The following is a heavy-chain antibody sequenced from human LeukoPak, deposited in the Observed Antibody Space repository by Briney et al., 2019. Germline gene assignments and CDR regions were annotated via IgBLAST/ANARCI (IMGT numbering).Heavy chain of an antibody. CDR2: ISSSGSTI. J-gene: IGHJ3*02. CDR3: ARAFRYSNGWSRRAGAFDI. CDR1: GFTFSSYE. Sequence: GGSLRLSCAASGFTFSSYEMNWVRQAPGKGLEWVSYISSSGSTIYYADSVKGRFTISRDNAKNSLYLQMNSLRAEDTAVYYCARAFRYSNGWSRRAGAFDIWGQGTMVTVSS. D-gene: IGHD6-19*01. V-gene: IGHV3-48*03.